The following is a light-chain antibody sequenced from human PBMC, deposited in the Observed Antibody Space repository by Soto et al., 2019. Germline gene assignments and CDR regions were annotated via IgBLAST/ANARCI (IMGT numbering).Light chain of an antibody. V-gene: IGKV1-39*01. CDR3: PQSYSSRT. J-gene: IGKJ1*01. CDR2: AAS. Sequence: DIQMTQSPSSLSASVGDRVIITCRASRDIVTSLNWYQQHPGKVPKILIYAASTLQRGVPSRFSGSGSGTDFNLTISSLQPEDYVTYYCPQSYSSRTFGQGTTGEIK. CDR1: RDIVTS.